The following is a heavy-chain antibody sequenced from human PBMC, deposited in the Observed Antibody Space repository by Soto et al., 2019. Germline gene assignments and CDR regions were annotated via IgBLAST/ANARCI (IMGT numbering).Heavy chain of an antibody. D-gene: IGHD3-9*01. J-gene: IGHJ6*02. CDR2: IIPIFGTA. V-gene: IGHV1-69*13. CDR3: ARDTNLTYYDIVAGRLPMDV. CDR1: GGTFSSYA. Sequence: GASVKVSCKASGGTFSSYAISWVRQAPGQGLEWMGGIIPIFGTANYAQKFQGRVTITADESTSTAYMELSSLRSEDTAVYYCARDTNLTYYDIVAGRLPMDVWGQGTTVTVSS.